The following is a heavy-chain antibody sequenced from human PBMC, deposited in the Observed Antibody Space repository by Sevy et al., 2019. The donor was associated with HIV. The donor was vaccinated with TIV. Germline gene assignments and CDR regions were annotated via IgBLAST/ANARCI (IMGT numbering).Heavy chain of an antibody. Sequence: GGSLRLSCAASGFTFSSYSMNWVRQAPGKGLEWVSSISSSSYIYYADSVKGRFTISRDNAKNSLYLQMNSLRAEETAVYYCARVEWELLQGSAFDIWGQGTMVTVSS. CDR2: ISSSSYI. J-gene: IGHJ3*02. D-gene: IGHD1-26*01. CDR1: GFTFSSYS. CDR3: ARVEWELLQGSAFDI. V-gene: IGHV3-21*01.